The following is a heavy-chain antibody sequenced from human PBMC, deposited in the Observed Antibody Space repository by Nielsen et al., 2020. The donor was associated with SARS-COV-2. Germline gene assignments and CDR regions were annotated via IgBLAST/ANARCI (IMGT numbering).Heavy chain of an antibody. Sequence: GGSLRLSCAASGFTFSTYSMNWVRQAPGKGLEWVSSINGGSSYIYYADSVKGRFTISRDNARNSVYLQMNSLRAEDTAVYYCAIIWSGYTDAFDIWGQGTMVTVSS. J-gene: IGHJ3*02. CDR3: AIIWSGYTDAFDI. D-gene: IGHD3-3*01. CDR2: INGGSSYI. CDR1: GFTFSTYS. V-gene: IGHV3-21*01.